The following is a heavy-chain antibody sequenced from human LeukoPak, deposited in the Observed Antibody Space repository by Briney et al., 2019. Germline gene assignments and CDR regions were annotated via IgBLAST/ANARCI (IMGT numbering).Heavy chain of an antibody. CDR3: ARDPYYYGSGSYPYYYYYMDV. CDR1: GGTFSSYA. Sequence: ASVKVSCKASGGTFSSYAISWVRQAPGQGLEWMGWINPNSGGTNYAQKFQGRVTMTRDTSISTAYMELSRLRSDDTAVYYCARDPYYYGSGSYPYYYYYMDVWGKGTTVTVSS. J-gene: IGHJ6*03. V-gene: IGHV1-2*02. CDR2: INPNSGGT. D-gene: IGHD3-10*01.